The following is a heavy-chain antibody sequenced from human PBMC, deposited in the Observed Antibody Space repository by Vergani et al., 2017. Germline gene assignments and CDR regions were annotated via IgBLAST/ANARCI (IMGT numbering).Heavy chain of an antibody. Sequence: QVHLQESGPGLVKPSETLSLTCSVSGDSINTADYWGWIRKPPGKGLEWIGSVYHSGSTSYNPSLQSRVTISVDTSKNQFSLNLNSMTAADTAIYYCAKAPDLQLERRFWFDPWGQGTLVTV. J-gene: IGHJ5*02. V-gene: IGHV4-38-2*02. CDR1: GDSINTADY. D-gene: IGHD1-1*01. CDR2: VYHSGST. CDR3: AKAPDLQLERRFWFDP.